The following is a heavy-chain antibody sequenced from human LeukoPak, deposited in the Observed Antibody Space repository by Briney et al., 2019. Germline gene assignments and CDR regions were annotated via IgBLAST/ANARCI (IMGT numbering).Heavy chain of an antibody. Sequence: SETLSLTCTVSGGSISSYYWSWIRQPPGKGLEWIGYIYYSGSTNYNPSLKSRVTISVDTSKNQFSLKLSSVTAADTAVYYCARGTNGYSYGPYYGMDVWGQGTTVTVSS. D-gene: IGHD5-18*01. V-gene: IGHV4-59*01. CDR2: IYYSGST. CDR1: GGSISSYY. J-gene: IGHJ6*02. CDR3: ARGTNGYSYGPYYGMDV.